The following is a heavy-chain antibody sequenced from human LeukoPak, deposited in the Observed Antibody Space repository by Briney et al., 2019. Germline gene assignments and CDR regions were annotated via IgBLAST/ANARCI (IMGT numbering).Heavy chain of an antibody. Sequence: GGSLRLSCAASGFTFSRYTMIWVRQAPGKGLEWVSSISSGSSYIYYADSVKGRFTISRDNARNSLYLQMNSLRAEDTAVYYCARRAGAYSHPYDYWGQGTLVTVSS. D-gene: IGHD4/OR15-4a*01. V-gene: IGHV3-21*04. CDR3: ARRAGAYSHPYDY. J-gene: IGHJ4*02. CDR1: GFTFSRYT. CDR2: ISSGSSYI.